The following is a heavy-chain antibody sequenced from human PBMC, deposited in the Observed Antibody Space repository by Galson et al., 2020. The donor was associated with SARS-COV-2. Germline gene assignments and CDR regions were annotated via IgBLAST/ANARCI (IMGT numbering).Heavy chain of an antibody. CDR1: GFTFSSYA. J-gene: IGHJ6*03. V-gene: IGHV3-30*04. CDR3: ARDSGGYMDV. Sequence: GGSLRLSCAASGFTFSSYAMHWVRQAPGKGLEWVAVISYDGSNKYYADSVKGRFTISRDNSKNTLYLQMNSLRAEDTAVYYCARDSGGYMDVWGKGTTVTFSS. CDR2: ISYDGSNK. D-gene: IGHD1-26*01.